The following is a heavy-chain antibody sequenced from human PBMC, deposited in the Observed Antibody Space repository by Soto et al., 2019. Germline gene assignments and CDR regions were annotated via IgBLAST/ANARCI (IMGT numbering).Heavy chain of an antibody. CDR1: GGSISSYY. J-gene: IGHJ4*02. CDR3: ATSEGYCSGGSCYHFDY. CDR2: IYYSGST. V-gene: IGHV4-59*01. Sequence: SETLSLTCTVSGGSISSYYWSWIRQPPGKGLEWIGYIYYSGSTNYNPSLKSRVTISVDTSKNQFSLKLSSVTAADTAVYYCATSEGYCSGGSCYHFDYWGQGTLVTVSS. D-gene: IGHD2-15*01.